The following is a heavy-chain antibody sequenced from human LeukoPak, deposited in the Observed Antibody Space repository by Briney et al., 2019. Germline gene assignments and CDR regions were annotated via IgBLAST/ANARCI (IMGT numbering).Heavy chain of an antibody. V-gene: IGHV3-74*01. CDR3: XXXXXXXXSDDKNWFDP. CDR1: GFTFSSYW. CDR2: IHSDGSST. Sequence: GGSLRLFCAASGFTFSSYWMHWVRQAPGKGLVWVSRIHSDGSSTSYADSVKGRFTISRDNAKNTMFLQMNSLRAEDTAVYYCXXXXXXXXSDDKNWFDPWGQGTLVTVSS. D-gene: IGHD1-1*01. J-gene: IGHJ5*02.